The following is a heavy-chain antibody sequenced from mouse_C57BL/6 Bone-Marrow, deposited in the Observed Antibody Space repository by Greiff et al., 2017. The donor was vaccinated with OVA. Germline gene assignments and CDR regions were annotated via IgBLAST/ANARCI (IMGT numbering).Heavy chain of an antibody. D-gene: IGHD2-1*01. CDR3: ARTGKNAMDY. CDR1: GYTFTTYP. CDR2: FHPYNGDT. V-gene: IGHV1-47*01. Sequence: QVQLQQSGAELVKPGASVKMSCKASGYTFTTYPMDWMKQNPGKSLEWIGKFHPYNGDTNYNEKFKGKATLTVEKSSSTAYLELSRLTSDDSAVYCGARTGKNAMDYWGQGTTVTVSS. J-gene: IGHJ4*01.